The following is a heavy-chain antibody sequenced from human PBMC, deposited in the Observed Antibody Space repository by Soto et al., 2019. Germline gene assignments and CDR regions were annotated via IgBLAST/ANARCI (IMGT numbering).Heavy chain of an antibody. Sequence: PGGSLRLSCVVSGFTFSNYWMHWVRQAPGKGLVWVSRISSDGSSTSYADSVKGRFTISRDNAKNTLYLQMNSLRAEDTAVYYCARDIDYGDTLYRNYWGQGTLVTVSS. D-gene: IGHD4-17*01. CDR1: GFTFSNYW. CDR2: ISSDGSST. CDR3: ARDIDYGDTLYRNY. J-gene: IGHJ4*02. V-gene: IGHV3-74*01.